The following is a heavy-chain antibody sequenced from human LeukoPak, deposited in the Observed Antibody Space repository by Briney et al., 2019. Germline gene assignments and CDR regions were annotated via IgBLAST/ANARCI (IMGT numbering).Heavy chain of an antibody. D-gene: IGHD6-13*01. V-gene: IGHV4-61*09. Sequence: PSQTLSLTCTVSGGSISSCNYYWIWIRQPAGKGLKWIGHIYTSASTDYNPSLKSRVTISVDTSKNQFSLKLSSVTAADTAVYYCAREGPDSSIAAAGTDYYYYYMDVWGKGTTVTISS. CDR2: IYTSAST. CDR3: AREGPDSSIAAAGTDYYYYYMDV. J-gene: IGHJ6*03. CDR1: GGSISSCNYY.